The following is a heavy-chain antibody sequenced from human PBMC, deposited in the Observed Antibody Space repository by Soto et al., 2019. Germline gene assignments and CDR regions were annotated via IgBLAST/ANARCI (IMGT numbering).Heavy chain of an antibody. CDR1: GGSISSGGYY. V-gene: IGHV4-31*03. CDR2: IYYSGST. D-gene: IGHD3-22*01. CDR3: ARVPYDSSGYYVDY. J-gene: IGHJ4*02. Sequence: SETLSLTCTVSGGSISSGGYYWSWIRQHPGKGLEWIGYIYYSGSTYYNPSLKSRVTISVDTSKNQFSLKLSSVTAADTAVYYCARVPYDSSGYYVDYWGQGTLVTVSS.